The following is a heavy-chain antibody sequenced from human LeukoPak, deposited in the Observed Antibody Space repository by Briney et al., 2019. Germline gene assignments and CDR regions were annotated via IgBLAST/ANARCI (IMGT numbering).Heavy chain of an antibody. CDR2: IKQDGSEK. CDR3: ARETNWNYDFDY. D-gene: IGHD1-7*01. Sequence: GGSLRLSCAASGFTFSSYAMSWVRQAPGKGLEWVANIKQDGSEKYYVDSVKGRFTISRDNAKNSLYLQMNSLRAEDTAVYYCARETNWNYDFDYWGQGTLVTVSS. CDR1: GFTFSSYA. J-gene: IGHJ4*02. V-gene: IGHV3-7*03.